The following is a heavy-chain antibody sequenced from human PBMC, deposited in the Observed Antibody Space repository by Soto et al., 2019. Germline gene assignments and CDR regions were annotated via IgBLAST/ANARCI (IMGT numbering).Heavy chain of an antibody. CDR1: GYTFTANT. D-gene: IGHD3-22*01. J-gene: IGHJ4*02. Sequence: GASVKVSCKASGYTFTANTVHWVRQAPGQSLEWMAWINSGNGDTKYSQKFQGRVTVTRDTSASTAYMELSSLRSEDTAVYYCARVRSLYDKSAHYSFDYWGQGTLVTVSS. CDR2: INSGNGDT. CDR3: ARVRSLYDKSAHYSFDY. V-gene: IGHV1-3*01.